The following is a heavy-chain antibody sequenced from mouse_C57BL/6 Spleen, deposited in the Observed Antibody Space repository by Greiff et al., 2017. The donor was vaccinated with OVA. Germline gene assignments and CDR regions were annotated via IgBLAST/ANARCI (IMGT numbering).Heavy chain of an antibody. CDR1: GFSLTSYG. Sequence: VHLVESGPGLVQPSQSLSITCTVSGFSLTSYGVHWVRQPPGKGLEWLGVIWSGGSADYNAAFISRLSNSKDNSKSQVFFKMNSLQADDTAIYYCAKNGPDYYGSSYSYFDVWGTGTTVTVSS. CDR3: AKNGPDYYGSSYSYFDV. J-gene: IGHJ1*03. CDR2: IWSGGSA. V-gene: IGHV2-4*01. D-gene: IGHD1-1*01.